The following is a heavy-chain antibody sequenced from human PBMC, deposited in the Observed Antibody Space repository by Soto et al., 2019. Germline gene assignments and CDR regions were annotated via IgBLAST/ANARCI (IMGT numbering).Heavy chain of an antibody. Sequence: KPSETLSLTCTVSGGSISSGGYYWSWIRQHPGEGLEWIGYIYYSGSTYYNPSLKSRVTISVDTSKNQFSLKLSPVTAADTAVYYCARTSKERTGLLNWFDPWGQGTLVTVSS. CDR2: IYYSGST. CDR3: ARTSKERTGLLNWFDP. D-gene: IGHD4-17*01. V-gene: IGHV4-31*03. CDR1: GGSISSGGYY. J-gene: IGHJ5*02.